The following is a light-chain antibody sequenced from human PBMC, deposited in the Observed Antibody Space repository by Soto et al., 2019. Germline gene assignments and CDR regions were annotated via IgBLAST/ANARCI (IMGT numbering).Light chain of an antibody. CDR2: AAS. J-gene: IGKJ4*01. Sequence: DVQMHQAPSSLSASVGDRVTITCRSSQGISNYLAWYQQKPGKVPKLLIYAASILQSGVPSRFSGSGSGTDFTLTISSLQPEDVATYYCQKYTSAPRTFGVGTKVEIK. V-gene: IGKV1-27*01. CDR3: QKYTSAPRT. CDR1: QGISNY.